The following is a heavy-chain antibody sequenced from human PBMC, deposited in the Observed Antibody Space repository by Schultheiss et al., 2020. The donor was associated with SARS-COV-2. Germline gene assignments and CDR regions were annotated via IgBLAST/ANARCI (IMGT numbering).Heavy chain of an antibody. J-gene: IGHJ4*02. CDR3: VKSQSGDYDPFDY. D-gene: IGHD4-17*01. Sequence: GGSLRLSCSASGFTFSSYAMHWVRQAPGKGLEYVSAISSNGGSTYYADSVKGRFTISRDNSKNTLYLQMSSLRAEDTAVYYSVKSQSGDYDPFDYWGQGTLVTGSS. CDR1: GFTFSSYA. CDR2: ISSNGGST. V-gene: IGHV3-64D*06.